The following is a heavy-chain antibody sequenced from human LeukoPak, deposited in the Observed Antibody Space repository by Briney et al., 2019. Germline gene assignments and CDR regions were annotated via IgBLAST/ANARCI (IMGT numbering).Heavy chain of an antibody. CDR3: VVRGRGRSRGQVGALFDY. Sequence: GSLRLSCAASGFTVSSNYMSWVRQPPGKGLEWIGEINHSGSTNYNPSLKSRVTISVDTSKNQFSLKLSSVTAADTAVYYCVVRGRGRSRGQVGALFDYWGQGTLVTVSS. D-gene: IGHD1-26*01. V-gene: IGHV4-34*08. J-gene: IGHJ4*02. CDR2: INHSGST. CDR1: GFTVSSNY.